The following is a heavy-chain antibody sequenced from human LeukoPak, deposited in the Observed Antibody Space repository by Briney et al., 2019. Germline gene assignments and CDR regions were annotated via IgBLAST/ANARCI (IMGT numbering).Heavy chain of an antibody. D-gene: IGHD3-22*01. J-gene: IGHJ4*02. Sequence: ASVKVSCKASGYTVTGYYIHWVRQAPGQGLDWMGWINPNSGYTHSAQNFQGRLTMTRDTSTDTAYIELSSLRSDDTAVYYCARGSYYSDSSGYFDYWGQGTLVTVSS. CDR3: ARGSYYSDSSGYFDY. CDR2: INPNSGYT. CDR1: GYTVTGYY. V-gene: IGHV1-2*02.